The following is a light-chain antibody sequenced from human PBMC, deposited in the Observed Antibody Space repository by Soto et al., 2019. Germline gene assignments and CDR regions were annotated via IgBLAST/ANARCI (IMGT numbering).Light chain of an antibody. V-gene: IGKV3-11*01. CDR3: HQRSNWPLT. Sequence: EIVLTQSLVTLSLSPGERATLSCRASQSVSSYLSWYQQRPGQAPRLLIYDAFNRATGIPARFSGSGSGTDFTLTISSLEPEDFVVYYCHQRSNWPLTFGGGTKVDIK. J-gene: IGKJ4*01. CDR1: QSVSSY. CDR2: DAF.